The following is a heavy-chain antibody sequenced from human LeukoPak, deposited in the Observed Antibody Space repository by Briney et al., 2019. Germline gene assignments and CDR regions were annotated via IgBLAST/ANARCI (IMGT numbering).Heavy chain of an antibody. CDR1: GFTFSSYS. D-gene: IGHD2-2*01. Sequence: GGSLRLSCAASGFTFSSYSMNWVRQAPGKGLEWVSSISSSSSYIYYADSVKGRFTISRDNAKNSLYLQMNSLRAEDTALYYCAKSPALSSTSCLLDYWGQGTLVTVSS. CDR3: AKSPALSSTSCLLDY. CDR2: ISSSSSYI. J-gene: IGHJ4*02. V-gene: IGHV3-21*04.